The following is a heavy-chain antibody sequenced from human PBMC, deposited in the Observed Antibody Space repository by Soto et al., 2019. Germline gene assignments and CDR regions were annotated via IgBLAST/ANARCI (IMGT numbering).Heavy chain of an antibody. D-gene: IGHD4-4*01. J-gene: IGHJ5*02. V-gene: IGHV3-21*01. CDR2: ISSSSSYI. Sequence: GGSLRLSCAASGFTFSSYSMNWVRQAPGKGLEWVSSISSSSSYIYYADSVKGRFTISRDNAKNSLYLQMNSLRAEDTAVYYCATFHYKTNWFDPWGQGTLVTAPQ. CDR1: GFTFSSYS. CDR3: ATFHYKTNWFDP.